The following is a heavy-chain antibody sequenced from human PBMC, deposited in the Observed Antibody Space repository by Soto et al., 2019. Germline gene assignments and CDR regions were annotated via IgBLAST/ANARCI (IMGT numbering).Heavy chain of an antibody. CDR3: ARATGTKPFDY. Sequence: EVQLVESGGGLLQPGGALRLSCAASGFIFSTYEINWVRQAPGKGLEWVAYISSSGGTVYYADSVKGRFTISRDNAKNSVYLQMNSLSSEDTAVYYCARATGTKPFDYWGQGTLVTVPS. CDR2: ISSSGGTV. CDR1: GFIFSTYE. J-gene: IGHJ4*02. D-gene: IGHD1-1*01. V-gene: IGHV3-48*03.